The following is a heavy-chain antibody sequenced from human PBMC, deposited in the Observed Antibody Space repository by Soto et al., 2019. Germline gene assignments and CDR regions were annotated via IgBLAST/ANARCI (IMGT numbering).Heavy chain of an antibody. CDR2: IYPGDSDT. Sequence: GESLKISCQGSGYTFSTYWIGWVRQMPGKGLEWMGIIYPGDSDTTYSPSFQGRVNISADKSISTAYLQWSSLKASDTAMYYCITGYYTWFDPWGHGTLVTAPQ. CDR3: ITGYYTWFDP. V-gene: IGHV5-51*01. D-gene: IGHD3-9*01. J-gene: IGHJ5*02. CDR1: GYTFSTYW.